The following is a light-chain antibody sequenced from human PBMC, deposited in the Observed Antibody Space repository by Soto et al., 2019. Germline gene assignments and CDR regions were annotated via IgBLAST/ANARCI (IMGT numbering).Light chain of an antibody. J-gene: IGKJ1*01. CDR3: QQYQNLWT. CDR2: GAS. Sequence: IVMTQSPATRSLSAGERATLSCRASQSVSSDLAWYHQKPGQAPRLLIYGASSRATGIPDRFSVSGSGTEFPLTISSMTSEDFAVDDCQQYQNLWTFGQGTKVDIK. V-gene: IGKV3D-15*01. CDR1: QSVSSD.